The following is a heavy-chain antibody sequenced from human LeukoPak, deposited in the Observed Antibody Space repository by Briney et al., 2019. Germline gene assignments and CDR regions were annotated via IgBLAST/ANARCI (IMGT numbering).Heavy chain of an antibody. V-gene: IGHV3-53*01. J-gene: IGHJ4*02. Sequence: GGSLRLSCAASGFTVSSNYMSWVRQAPGKGLERVSVIYSGGNTYYADSVKGRFTISRDNSKNTLYLQMITLRAEDTAVYYFARKSRLGYYFYYWGQGTLVTVSS. CDR1: GFTVSSNY. CDR3: ARKSRLGYYFYY. D-gene: IGHD7-27*01. CDR2: IYSGGNT.